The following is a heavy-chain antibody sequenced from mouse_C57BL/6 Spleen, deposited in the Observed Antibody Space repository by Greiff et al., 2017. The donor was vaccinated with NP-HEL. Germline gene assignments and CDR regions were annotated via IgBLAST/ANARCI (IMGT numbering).Heavy chain of an antibody. J-gene: IGHJ3*01. CDR3: ASKGNYGSCSSWFAD. CDR1: GFTFSDYG. V-gene: IGHV5-17*01. CDR2: ISSGSSTN. Sequence: EVKLMESGGGLVKPGGSLKLSCAASGFTFSDYGMHWVRQAPEKGLEWVAYISSGSSTNYYADTVKGRFTISRDNAKNPLFLQMTSLRSEDTAMYYCASKGNYGSCSSWFADWGHGTLVTAST. D-gene: IGHD1-1*01.